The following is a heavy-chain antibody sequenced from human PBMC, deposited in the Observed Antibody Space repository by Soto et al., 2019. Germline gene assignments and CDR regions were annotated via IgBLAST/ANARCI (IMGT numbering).Heavy chain of an antibody. J-gene: IGHJ6*03. V-gene: IGHV3-7*01. Sequence: GGSLRLSCAASGFTFSSYWMSWVRQAPGKGLEWVANIKQDGSEKYYVDSVKGRFTISRDNAKNSLYLQMNSLRAEDTAVYYCARDKASYGYVLIYYYYYMDVWGKGTTVTVSS. D-gene: IGHD5-18*01. CDR3: ARDKASYGYVLIYYYYYMDV. CDR2: IKQDGSEK. CDR1: GFTFSSYW.